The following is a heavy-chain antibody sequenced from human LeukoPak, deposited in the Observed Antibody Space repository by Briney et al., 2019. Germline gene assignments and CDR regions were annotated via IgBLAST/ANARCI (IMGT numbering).Heavy chain of an antibody. V-gene: IGHV3-23*01. D-gene: IGHD4-11*01. Sequence: PGGSLRLSCAASGFTFSNAYMNWVRQAPGKGLEWVSAISGSGDSTYYTNSVKGRFTISRDNSKNTLYLQMNSLRAEDTAVYYCAKDDYSTYVGWFDPWGQGTLVTVSS. CDR1: GFTFSNAY. J-gene: IGHJ5*02. CDR2: ISGSGDST. CDR3: AKDDYSTYVGWFDP.